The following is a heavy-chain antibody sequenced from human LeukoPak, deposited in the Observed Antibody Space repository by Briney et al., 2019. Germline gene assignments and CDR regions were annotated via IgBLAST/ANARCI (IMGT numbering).Heavy chain of an antibody. Sequence: PGGSLRLSCVASGFTFSDYSMNWVRRAPGKGLEWVSHISSSSSAISYADSAKGRFTISRDNAKNSLFLQMDSLRADDTAVYYCASRVGALDCWGQGTLVTVSS. D-gene: IGHD1-26*01. V-gene: IGHV3-48*01. CDR1: GFTFSDYS. CDR3: ASRVGALDC. J-gene: IGHJ4*02. CDR2: ISSSSSAI.